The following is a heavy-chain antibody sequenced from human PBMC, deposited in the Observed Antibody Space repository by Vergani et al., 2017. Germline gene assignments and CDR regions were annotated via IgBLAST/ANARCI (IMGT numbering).Heavy chain of an antibody. V-gene: IGHV1-2*02. D-gene: IGHD3-22*01. CDR1: GYTLTGYY. CDR2: INPNSGGT. Sequence: QVQLVQSGAEVKKPGASVKVSCKASGYTLTGYYMHWLRQAPGQGLEWMGWINPNSGGTNYAQKFQGRVTMTRDTSISTAYMELSRLRSDDTAVYYCARDGGFYYYDSSGYSLFDYWGQGTLVTVSS. J-gene: IGHJ4*02. CDR3: ARDGGFYYYDSSGYSLFDY.